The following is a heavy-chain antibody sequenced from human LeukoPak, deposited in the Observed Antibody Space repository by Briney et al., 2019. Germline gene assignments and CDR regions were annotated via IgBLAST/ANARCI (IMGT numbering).Heavy chain of an antibody. CDR3: ARGHNYDFPDY. CDR2: IYYSGST. D-gene: IGHD3-3*01. Sequence: PSETLSLTCTVSGGSISSYYWSWIRQPPGKGLEWIGYIYYSGSTNYNPSLKSRVTISVDTSKNQFSLKLSSVTAADTAVYYCARGHNYDFPDYWGQGTLVTVSS. J-gene: IGHJ4*02. CDR1: GGSISSYY. V-gene: IGHV4-59*01.